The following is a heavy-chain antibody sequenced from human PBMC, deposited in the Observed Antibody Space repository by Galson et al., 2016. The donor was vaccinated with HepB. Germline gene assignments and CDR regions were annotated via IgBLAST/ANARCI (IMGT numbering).Heavy chain of an antibody. Sequence: LSLTCTVSGGSVTSVNYYWSWIRRPPGKGLEWIGYTYHTGNTNYNPSLKSGVTMLVDASKNQFSLKLNSVTAADTAVYYCARVNGLWLHMGVWGLGTTVTVSS. CDR1: GGSVTSVNYY. D-gene: IGHD5-18*01. J-gene: IGHJ6*02. CDR2: TYHTGNT. CDR3: ARVNGLWLHMGV. V-gene: IGHV4-61*01.